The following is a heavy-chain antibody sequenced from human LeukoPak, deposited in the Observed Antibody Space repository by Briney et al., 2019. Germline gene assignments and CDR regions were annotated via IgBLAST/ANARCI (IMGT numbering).Heavy chain of an antibody. Sequence: SETLSLTCTVSGGSISSYYWCWIRQPAGKGLEWIGRIYTSGSTNYNPSLKSRVTMSVDTSKNQFSLKLSSVTAADTAVYYCARVSAAGFPFDYWGQGTLVTVSS. CDR3: ARVSAAGFPFDY. J-gene: IGHJ4*02. CDR2: IYTSGST. CDR1: GGSISSYY. V-gene: IGHV4-4*07. D-gene: IGHD6-13*01.